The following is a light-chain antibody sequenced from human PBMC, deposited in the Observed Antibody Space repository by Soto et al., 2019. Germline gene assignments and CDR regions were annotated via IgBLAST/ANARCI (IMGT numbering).Light chain of an antibody. CDR3: QQYNNWPIT. CDR2: GAS. Sequence: EIVLTQSPGTLSLSPGERVTLSCRASQTILSNLAWYQQKPGQAPRLLIYGASTRATGIPARFSGSGSGTEFTLTISGLQSEDFAVYYCQQYNNWPITFGQGTRLEIK. V-gene: IGKV3-15*01. J-gene: IGKJ5*01. CDR1: QTILSN.